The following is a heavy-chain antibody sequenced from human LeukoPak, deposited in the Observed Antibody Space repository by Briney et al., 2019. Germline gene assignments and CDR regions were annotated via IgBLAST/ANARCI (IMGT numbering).Heavy chain of an antibody. V-gene: IGHV1-69*01. CDR3: ARGPRRVYDFWSGYPGAFDI. D-gene: IGHD3-3*01. Sequence: GASVKVSCKASGGTFNNYGISWVRQAPGQGLEWMGGIIPIFHTPNYAQKFQGRVTITADESTRTAYMELSSLRSEDTAVYYCARGPRRVYDFWSGYPGAFDIWGQGTMVTVSS. CDR2: IIPIFHTP. CDR1: GGTFNNYG. J-gene: IGHJ3*02.